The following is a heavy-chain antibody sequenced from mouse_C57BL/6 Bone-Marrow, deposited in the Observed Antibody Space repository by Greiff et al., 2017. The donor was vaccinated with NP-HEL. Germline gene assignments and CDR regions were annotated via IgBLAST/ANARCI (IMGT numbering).Heavy chain of an antibody. CDR2: IYPRSGNT. V-gene: IGHV1-81*01. CDR3: ARCSYSNLDY. Sequence: QVQLKESGAELARPGASVKLSCKASGYTFTSYGISWVKQRTGQGLEWIGEIYPRSGNTYYNEKFKGKATLTADKSSSTAYMELRSLTSEDSAVYVCARCSYSNLDYWGQGTTLTVSS. D-gene: IGHD2-5*01. CDR1: GYTFTSYG. J-gene: IGHJ2*01.